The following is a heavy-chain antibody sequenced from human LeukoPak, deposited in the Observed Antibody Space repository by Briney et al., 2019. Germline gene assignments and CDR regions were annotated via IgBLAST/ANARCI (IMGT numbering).Heavy chain of an antibody. CDR3: PTHVDETRGYYFES. J-gene: IGHJ4*02. V-gene: IGHV4-39*01. D-gene: IGHD1-7*01. CDR2: VYYSGST. CDR1: GGSIIRSNYY. Sequence: PSETLSLTCSVSGGSIIRSNYYWGWIRQPPGKGLEWIGTVYYSGSTNYNPSLKSRVTISVDTSKNQFSLKLSSVTAADTAIYYCPTHVDETRGYYFESWGQGTLVTVSS.